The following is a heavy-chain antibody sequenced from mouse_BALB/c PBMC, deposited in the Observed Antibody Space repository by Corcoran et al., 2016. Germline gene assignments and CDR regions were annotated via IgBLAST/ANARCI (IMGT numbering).Heavy chain of an antibody. V-gene: IGHV1S136*01. D-gene: IGHD2-4*01. CDR1: GYTFTSYV. Sequence: GTELVKPGASVKMSCKASGYTFTSYVMHWVKQKPGQGLEWIGYINPYNDGTKYNEKFKGKATLTSDKSSSTAYMELSSLTSEDSAVYYCARGGGMITTRYSDVWGAGTTVTVSS. J-gene: IGHJ1*01. CDR2: INPYNDGT. CDR3: ARGGGMITTRYSDV.